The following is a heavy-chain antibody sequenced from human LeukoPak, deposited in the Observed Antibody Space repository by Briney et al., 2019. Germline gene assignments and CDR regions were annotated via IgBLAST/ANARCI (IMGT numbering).Heavy chain of an antibody. D-gene: IGHD3-10*01. CDR1: GGSFSGYY. CDR2: INHSGST. Sequence: SETLSLTCAVCGGSFSGYYWSWIRQPPGKGLEWIGEINHSGSTNYSPSLKSRVTISVDTSKNQFSLKLSSVTAADTAVYYCARRVTMVRGVGTYYYYYYMDVWGKGTTVTISS. V-gene: IGHV4-34*01. J-gene: IGHJ6*03. CDR3: ARRVTMVRGVGTYYYYYYMDV.